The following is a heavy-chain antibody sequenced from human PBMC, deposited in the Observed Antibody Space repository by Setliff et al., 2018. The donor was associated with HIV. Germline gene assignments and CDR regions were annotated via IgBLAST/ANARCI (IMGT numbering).Heavy chain of an antibody. J-gene: IGHJ4*02. CDR2: IYYSGNP. CDR3: ARGFDYAQRPPLYYFDY. CDR1: GDSISNSDYY. Sequence: SETLSLTCTVSGDSISNSDYYWGWIRQPPGKGLEWIGSIYYSGNPFYNPSLRSRVTISLDTSKNQFSLKLSSVTAADTAVYYCARGFDYAQRPPLYYFDYWGQGTLVTVSS. V-gene: IGHV4-39*07. D-gene: IGHD2-2*01.